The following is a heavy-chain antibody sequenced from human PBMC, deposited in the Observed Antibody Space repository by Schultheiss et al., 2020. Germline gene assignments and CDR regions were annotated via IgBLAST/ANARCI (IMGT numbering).Heavy chain of an antibody. CDR1: GGSISSGSYY. V-gene: IGHV4-30-4*01. J-gene: IGHJ6*03. D-gene: IGHD6-13*01. CDR2: IYYSGST. CDR3: ARAAWQQPAEYYYYMDV. Sequence: SETLSLTCTVSGGSISSGSYYWSWIRQPPGKGLEWIGYIYYSGSTYYNPSLKSRVTISVDTSKNQFSLKLSSVTAADTAVYYCARAAWQQPAEYYYYMDVWGKGTTVTVSS.